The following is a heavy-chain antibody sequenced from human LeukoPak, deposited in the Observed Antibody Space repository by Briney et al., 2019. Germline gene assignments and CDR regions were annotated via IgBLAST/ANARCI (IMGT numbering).Heavy chain of an antibody. Sequence: ASVKVSCKASGYTFTSYGISWVRQAPGQGLEWMGWISAYNGNTNYAQKLQGRVTMTTDTSTSTAYMELRSLRSDDTAVYYCARASEAYCGGDCYSRYWGQGTLVTVSS. V-gene: IGHV1-18*01. J-gene: IGHJ4*02. D-gene: IGHD2-21*02. CDR2: ISAYNGNT. CDR3: ARASEAYCGGDCYSRY. CDR1: GYTFTSYG.